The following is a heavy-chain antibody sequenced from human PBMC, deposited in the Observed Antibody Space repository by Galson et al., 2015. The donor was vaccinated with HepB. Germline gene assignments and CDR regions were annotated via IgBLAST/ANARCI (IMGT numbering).Heavy chain of an antibody. CDR3: TRGVDPFAPMHHAFDI. CDR2: IRSKAYGGTT. V-gene: IGHV3-49*03. CDR1: GFTFGDYA. Sequence: SLRLSCAASGFTFGDYAMSWFRQAPGKGLEWVGFIRSKAYGGTTEYAASVKGRFTISRDDSKSIAYLQMNSLKTEDTAVYYCTRGVDPFAPMHHAFDIWGQGTMVTVSS. J-gene: IGHJ3*02.